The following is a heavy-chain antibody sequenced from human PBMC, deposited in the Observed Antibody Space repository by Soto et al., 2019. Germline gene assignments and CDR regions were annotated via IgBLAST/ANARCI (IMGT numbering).Heavy chain of an antibody. CDR3: AKQRADYGSGADTFYFDS. CDR2: LSGSGGTT. D-gene: IGHD3-10*01. J-gene: IGHJ4*02. Sequence: EVQLLESGGGLVQPGGSLRLSCTVSGVTFSNYAMNWVRQAPRKGLEWVSSLSGSGGTTYYADSVKGRFIISRDNSKNTLYLLMNSLRAEDTALYYCAKQRADYGSGADTFYFDSWGQGALVTVSS. V-gene: IGHV3-23*01. CDR1: GVTFSNYA.